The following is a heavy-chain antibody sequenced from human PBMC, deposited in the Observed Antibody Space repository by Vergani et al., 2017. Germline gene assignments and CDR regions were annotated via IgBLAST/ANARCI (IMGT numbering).Heavy chain of an antibody. D-gene: IGHD3-10*01. V-gene: IGHV1-46*03. CDR1: GYTFTNHH. J-gene: IGHJ4*02. CDR2: ITPGGST. CDR3: ARTSSISGSYYNGEWDY. Sequence: VQLVQSGTEVKKPGASVKLACKTSGYTFTNHHLHWVRHAPGQGLEWMGIITPGGSTDYGPKLQGRATMTRDTSTRTVYMDLTGLRSDDTAMYYCARTSSISGSYYNGEWDYWGQGTLVVVSS.